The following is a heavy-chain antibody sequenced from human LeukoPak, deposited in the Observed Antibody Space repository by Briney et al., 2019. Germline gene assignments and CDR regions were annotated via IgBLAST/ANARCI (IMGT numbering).Heavy chain of an antibody. D-gene: IGHD3-10*01. Sequence: SETLSLTCTVSGGSISSYYWSWIRQPPGKGLEWIGYIYYSGSTNYNPSLKSRVTMSVDTSKNQFSLKLSSVTAADTAVYYCAREARFGEYRFDYWGQGTLVTVSS. J-gene: IGHJ4*02. CDR1: GGSISSYY. CDR2: IYYSGST. CDR3: AREARFGEYRFDY. V-gene: IGHV4-59*12.